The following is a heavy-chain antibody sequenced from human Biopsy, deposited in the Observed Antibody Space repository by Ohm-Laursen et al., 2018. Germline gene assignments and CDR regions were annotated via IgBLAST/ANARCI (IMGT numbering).Heavy chain of an antibody. Sequence: GTLSLTCNVSGGDINNYYWSWIRQPAGQGLGWIGRIYPGGSTNTNPSLKSRFSMSVDTSKKQLSLRLRSVTAAATAMYYCASVVLGPTNDAFDLWGQGTMVVVSS. V-gene: IGHV4-4*07. D-gene: IGHD3-22*01. CDR2: IYPGGST. CDR1: GGDINNYY. J-gene: IGHJ3*01. CDR3: ASVVLGPTNDAFDL.